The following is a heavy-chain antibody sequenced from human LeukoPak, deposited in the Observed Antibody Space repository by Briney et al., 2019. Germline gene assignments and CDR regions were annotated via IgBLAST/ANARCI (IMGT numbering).Heavy chain of an antibody. CDR2: ISYDGRAN. CDR3: ARERATRFGELVV. V-gene: IGHV3-30*09. Sequence: GRSLRLSCAASGFSFSIYAMHWVRQAPGKGLEWVAVISYDGRANYYAESVKGRFAISRDSAENTLFLQMDSLRFEDTAVYYCARERATRFGELVVWGQGTLVTVSS. D-gene: IGHD3-10*02. J-gene: IGHJ4*02. CDR1: GFSFSIYA.